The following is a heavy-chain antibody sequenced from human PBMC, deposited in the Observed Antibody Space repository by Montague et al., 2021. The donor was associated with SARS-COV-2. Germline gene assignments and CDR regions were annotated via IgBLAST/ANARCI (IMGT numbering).Heavy chain of an antibody. CDR3: AAGIVVVVAAGDAFDI. D-gene: IGHD2-15*01. CDR2: IYSGGST. CDR1: RFTVSSNY. V-gene: IGHV3-53*01. Sequence: SLRLSCAASRFTVSSNYMSWVRQAPGKGLEWVSVIYSGGSTYYADSVKGRFTITRDNSKNTLYLQMNSLRAEDTAVYYCAAGIVVVVAAGDAFDIWGQGTMVTASS. J-gene: IGHJ3*02.